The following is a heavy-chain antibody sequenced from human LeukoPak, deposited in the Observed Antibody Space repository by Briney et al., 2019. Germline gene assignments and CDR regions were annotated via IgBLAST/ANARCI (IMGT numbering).Heavy chain of an antibody. CDR1: GFTFSSYW. D-gene: IGHD2-2*01. CDR2: ISGSGGNT. J-gene: IGHJ4*02. V-gene: IGHV3-23*01. Sequence: GGSLRLSCAASGFTFSSYWMSWVRQAAGKGLEWVSGISGSGGNTYYADSVKGRFTISRDNSKNTLYLQMNSLRTDDTAVYYCSKDLPHTRAWALNYWGQGALVTVSS. CDR3: SKDLPHTRAWALNY.